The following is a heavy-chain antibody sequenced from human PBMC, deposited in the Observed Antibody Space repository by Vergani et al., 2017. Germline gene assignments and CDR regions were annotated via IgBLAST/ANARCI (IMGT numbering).Heavy chain of an antibody. V-gene: IGHV3-74*02. CDR2: IKSDGSIT. J-gene: IGHJ4*02. Sequence: VQLVETGGGVVQPGGSLRLSCSASGFSFNSYWMHWVRQVPGKGLLWVSRIKSDGSITAYADSVKGRFTISRDNAQNTLYLQMNSLRVEDTAVYFCGKDHSESYTTYYSFWSGPEFDSRAQGTLVTVAA. D-gene: IGHD3-3*01. CDR3: GKDHSESYTTYYSFWSGPEFDS. CDR1: GFSFNSYW.